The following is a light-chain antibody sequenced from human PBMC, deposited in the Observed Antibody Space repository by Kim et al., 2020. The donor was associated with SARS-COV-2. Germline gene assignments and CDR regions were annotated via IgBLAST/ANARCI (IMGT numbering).Light chain of an antibody. V-gene: IGLV2-11*01. J-gene: IGLJ3*02. CDR3: CSYAGSYTWV. CDR1: SSDVGGYNY. CDR2: EVS. Sequence: GQSVTISCTGTSSDVGGYNYVSWYQQHQGKAPKLMIYEVSKRPSGVPDRFSGSKSGNTASLTISGLQAEDEADYYCCSYAGSYTWVFGGGTQLTVL.